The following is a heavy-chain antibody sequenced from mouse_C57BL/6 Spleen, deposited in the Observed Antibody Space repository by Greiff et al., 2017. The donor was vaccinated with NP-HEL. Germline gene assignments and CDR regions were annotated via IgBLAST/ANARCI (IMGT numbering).Heavy chain of an antibody. Sequence: QVQLQRSGAELVRPGASVTLSCKASGYTFTDYEMHWVKQTPVHGLEWIGAIDPETGGTAYNQKFKGKAILTADKSSSTAYMELRSLTSEDSAVYYCTRCYGHYFDYWGQGTTLTVSS. V-gene: IGHV1-15*01. D-gene: IGHD1-1*02. CDR2: IDPETGGT. J-gene: IGHJ2*01. CDR1: GYTFTDYE. CDR3: TRCYGHYFDY.